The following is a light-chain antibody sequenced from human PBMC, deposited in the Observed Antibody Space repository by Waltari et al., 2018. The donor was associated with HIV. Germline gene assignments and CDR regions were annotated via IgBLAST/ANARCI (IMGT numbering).Light chain of an antibody. Sequence: QSVLTQPPSASGTPGQRVTISCSGSSSKIGSNTVNWYQQLPGTAPKLIIYSNNRRPSGVPDLCAGSKSGTSASLAISGLQSEDEADYYCAAWHDSLNGSWVFGGGTKLTVL. CDR1: SSKIGSNT. J-gene: IGLJ3*02. CDR3: AAWHDSLNGSWV. CDR2: SNN. V-gene: IGLV1-44*01.